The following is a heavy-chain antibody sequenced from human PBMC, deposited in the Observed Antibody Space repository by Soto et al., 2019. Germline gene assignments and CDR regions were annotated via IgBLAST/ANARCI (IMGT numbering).Heavy chain of an antibody. V-gene: IGHV3-30*03. CDR1: GFTFSSYD. D-gene: IGHD7-27*01. Sequence: QVQLVESGGGVVQPGRSLRLSCAASGFTFSSYDIHWVRQAPGKGLEWVAVISYSGSNKYYADSVKGRFAISRDNSKNTLYLQMNSLRAEDTAVYYCAIITGELDIWGQGTMVTVSS. CDR3: AIITGELDI. CDR2: ISYSGSNK. J-gene: IGHJ3*02.